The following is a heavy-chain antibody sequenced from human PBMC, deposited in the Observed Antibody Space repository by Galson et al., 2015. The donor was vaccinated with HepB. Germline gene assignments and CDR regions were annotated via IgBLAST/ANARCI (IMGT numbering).Heavy chain of an antibody. CDR2: TWYDGSEK. CDR1: GFTFNRFG. CDR3: ATTLFGSGAYWTFDL. V-gene: IGHV3-33*01. J-gene: IGHJ3*01. D-gene: IGHD2-21*01. Sequence: SLRLSCAASGFTFNRFGMHWVRQAPGKGLEWVAVTWYDGSEKYYASSVKGRFSISRDNSRNTLYLQMNSLRAEDTALYYCATTLFGSGAYWTFDLWGLGTLVTVSS.